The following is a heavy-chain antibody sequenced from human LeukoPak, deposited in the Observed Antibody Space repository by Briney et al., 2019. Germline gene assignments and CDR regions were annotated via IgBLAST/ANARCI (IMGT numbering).Heavy chain of an antibody. Sequence: SETLSLTCAVSGGSISSSNRWSWVRQPPGKGLEWIGEIYHSGSTNYNPSLKSLVTISVDKSKNQFSLKLSSVTAADTAMYYCARSVAGIYYFDYWGQGTPVTVSS. CDR3: ARSVAGIYYFDY. V-gene: IGHV4-4*02. J-gene: IGHJ4*02. D-gene: IGHD6-19*01. CDR1: GGSISSSNR. CDR2: IYHSGST.